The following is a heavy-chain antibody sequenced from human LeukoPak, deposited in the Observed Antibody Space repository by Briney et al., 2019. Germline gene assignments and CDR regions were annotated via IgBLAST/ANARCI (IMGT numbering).Heavy chain of an antibody. CDR2: ISSNGGST. CDR3: ARARYPSIAVAGINFDY. V-gene: IGHV3-64*01. Sequence: GGSLRLSYAASGFTFSSYAMHWVRQAPGKGLEYVSAISSNGGSTYCANSVKGRFTISRDNSKNTLYLQMGSLRAEDMAVYYCARARYPSIAVAGINFDYWGQGTLVTVSS. CDR1: GFTFSSYA. J-gene: IGHJ4*02. D-gene: IGHD6-19*01.